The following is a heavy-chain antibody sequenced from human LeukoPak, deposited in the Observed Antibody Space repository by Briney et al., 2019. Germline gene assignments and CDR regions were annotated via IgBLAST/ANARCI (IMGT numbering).Heavy chain of an antibody. V-gene: IGHV1-69*04. J-gene: IGHJ4*02. Sequence: ASVKVSCKASGGTFSSYAISWVRQAPGQGLEWMGRIITILGIANYAQKFQGRVTITADKYTSTAYMELSSLRSEDTAVYYCARSPDGGNSDYWGQGTPVTVSS. CDR3: ARSPDGGNSDY. CDR2: IITILGIA. D-gene: IGHD4-23*01. CDR1: GGTFSSYA.